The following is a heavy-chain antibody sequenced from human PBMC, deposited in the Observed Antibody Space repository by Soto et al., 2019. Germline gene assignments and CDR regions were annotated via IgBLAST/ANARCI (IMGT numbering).Heavy chain of an antibody. J-gene: IGHJ4*02. CDR3: AIEGAGFGY. CDR2: IRSKANNYAT. D-gene: IGHD1-26*01. Sequence: EFQLVESGGGLVQPGGSVRLSCAASGFTFSASSMHWVRQAAGKGLEWLGRIRSKANNYATVYSEVLKGRSIISREDSQDTMFLEMNNLRTVDTAMYYCAIEGAGFGYWGPGTLVTVSS. CDR1: GFTFSASS. V-gene: IGHV3-73*01.